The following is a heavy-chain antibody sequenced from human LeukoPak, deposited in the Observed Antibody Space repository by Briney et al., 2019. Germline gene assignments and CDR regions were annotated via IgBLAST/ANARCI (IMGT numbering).Heavy chain of an antibody. CDR2: IWYDGSNK. Sequence: GGSLRLSCAASGFTFSSYGMHWVRQDPGKGLEWVAVIWYDGSNKYYADSVKGRFTISRDNSKNTLYLQMNSLRAEDTAVYYCARDRDSSGWYYYYGMDVWGQGTTVTVSS. V-gene: IGHV3-33*01. J-gene: IGHJ6*02. CDR3: ARDRDSSGWYYYYGMDV. D-gene: IGHD6-19*01. CDR1: GFTFSSYG.